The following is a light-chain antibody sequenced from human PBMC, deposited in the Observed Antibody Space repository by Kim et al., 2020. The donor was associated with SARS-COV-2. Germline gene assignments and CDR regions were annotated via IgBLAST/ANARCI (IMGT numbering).Light chain of an antibody. V-gene: IGLV1-51*01. CDR2: DND. CDR1: RSNIGVNS. Sequence: QKVTMSCSGSRSNIGVNSVSWYQHLPGIAPKLLIYDNDKRPSGIPDRFSGSKSGTSATLDITGLQTGDEADYYCGTWDASLSAGGVFGGGTQLTVL. CDR3: GTWDASLSAGGV. J-gene: IGLJ3*02.